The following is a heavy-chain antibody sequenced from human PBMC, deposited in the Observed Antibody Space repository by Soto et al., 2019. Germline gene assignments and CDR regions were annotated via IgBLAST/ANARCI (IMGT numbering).Heavy chain of an antibody. CDR2: IIPIFGTA. J-gene: IGHJ6*02. Sequence: GASVKVSCKASGGTFSSYAISWVRQAPGQGLEWMGGIIPIFGTANYAQKFQGRVTITADESTSTAYMELSSLRSEDTAVYYCARGAAAYYYYGMDVWGQGTTVTVSS. V-gene: IGHV1-69*13. CDR3: ARGAAAYYYYGMDV. D-gene: IGHD6-13*01. CDR1: GGTFSSYA.